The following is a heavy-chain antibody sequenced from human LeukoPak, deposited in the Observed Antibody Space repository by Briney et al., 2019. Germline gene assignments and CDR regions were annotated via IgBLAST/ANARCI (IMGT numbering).Heavy chain of an antibody. J-gene: IGHJ6*03. CDR3: ARGQRVYYYYYMDV. CDR1: GGSFSGYY. Sequence: SETLSLTCAVYGGSFSGYYWGWIRQPPGKGPEWIGEINHSGSTNYNPSLKSRVTISVDTSKNQFSLKLSSVTAADTAVYCCARGQRVYYYYYMDVWGKETTVTVSS. V-gene: IGHV4-34*01. CDR2: INHSGST.